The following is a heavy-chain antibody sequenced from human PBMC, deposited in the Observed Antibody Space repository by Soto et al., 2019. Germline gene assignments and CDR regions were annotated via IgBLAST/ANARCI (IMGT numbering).Heavy chain of an antibody. CDR2: IYFSGST. CDR1: GDSFNSDNYY. Sequence: TLSLTCGVFGDSFNSDNYYWTWIRQPPGEDLEWIGNIYFSGSTYYNPSLNSRVTLSIDTSKNHFSLKLTSVTAADTAMYYCARHRAVAGLDYWGQGTLVTVSS. CDR3: ARHRAVAGLDY. D-gene: IGHD6-19*01. J-gene: IGHJ4*02. V-gene: IGHV4-30-4*01.